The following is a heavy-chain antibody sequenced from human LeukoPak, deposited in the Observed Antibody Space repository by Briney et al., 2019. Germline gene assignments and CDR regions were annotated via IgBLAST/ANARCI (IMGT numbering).Heavy chain of an antibody. CDR2: TYYRSKVYN. CDR1: GDSVSSNSAA. V-gene: IGHV6-1*01. D-gene: IGHD2-21*02. CDR3: ARGDVVTATLSDY. Sequence: PSQTLSLTCAISGDSVSSNSAAWHWIRQSPSRGLEWLGRTYYRSKVYNDYAVSVKSRITINTDTSTNQFSLQLHSVPPEDTAVYYCARGDVVTATLSDYWGQGTLVTVSS. J-gene: IGHJ4*02.